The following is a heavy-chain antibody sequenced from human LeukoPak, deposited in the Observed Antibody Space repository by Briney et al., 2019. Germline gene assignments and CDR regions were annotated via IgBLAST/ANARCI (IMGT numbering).Heavy chain of an antibody. D-gene: IGHD6-6*01. J-gene: IGHJ4*02. Sequence: PSETLSLTCTVSGASINSSNYYWGWIRQPPGKGLEWIGSIYYSGSTYYNPSLKSRDTISVDRSKNQFSLKLSSVTAADTAVYYCASDYSSSFFDYWGQGTLVTVSS. CDR1: GASINSSNYY. CDR3: ASDYSSSFFDY. V-gene: IGHV4-39*07. CDR2: IYYSGST.